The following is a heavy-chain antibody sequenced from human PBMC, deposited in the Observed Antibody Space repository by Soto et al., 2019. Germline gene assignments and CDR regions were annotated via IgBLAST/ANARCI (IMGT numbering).Heavy chain of an antibody. V-gene: IGHV3-48*03. CDR3: VRVAIVARPY. CDR1: GLTFSKFE. Sequence: HPEGCLRLSCEASGLTFSKFEMTWVRQAPGQGLEWVSSISSDGATIYYADSVKGRFTISRDNDKNLLYLQMNSLKGEDTATYYCVRVAIVARPYWGQGTPVTVSS. D-gene: IGHD2-21*01. CDR2: ISSDGATI. J-gene: IGHJ4*02.